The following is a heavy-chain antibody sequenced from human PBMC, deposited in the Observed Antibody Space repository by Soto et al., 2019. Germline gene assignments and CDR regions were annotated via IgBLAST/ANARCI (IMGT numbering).Heavy chain of an antibody. J-gene: IGHJ4*02. CDR2: INPNSGGT. CDR3: ARGGVYSSSWYDY. D-gene: IGHD6-13*01. Sequence: ASVKVSCKASGYTFTGYYMHWVRQAPGQGLEWMGWINPNSGGTNYAQKFQGWVTMTRDTSISTAYMELSRLRSDDTAVYYCARGGVYSSSWYDYWGQGTLVTVS. V-gene: IGHV1-2*04. CDR1: GYTFTGYY.